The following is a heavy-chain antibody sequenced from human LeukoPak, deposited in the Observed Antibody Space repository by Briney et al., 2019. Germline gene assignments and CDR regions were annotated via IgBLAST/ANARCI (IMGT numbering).Heavy chain of an antibody. D-gene: IGHD3-10*01. Sequence: PGGSLRLSCAASGFTVSSNYMSWVRQAPGKGLQWFSVIYSGGSTYYADSVKGRFTISRDNSKNTLYPQMNSLRAEDTAVYYCARGMVRGVIDYWGQGTLVAVSS. J-gene: IGHJ4*02. V-gene: IGHV3-53*01. CDR2: IYSGGST. CDR1: GFTVSSNY. CDR3: ARGMVRGVIDY.